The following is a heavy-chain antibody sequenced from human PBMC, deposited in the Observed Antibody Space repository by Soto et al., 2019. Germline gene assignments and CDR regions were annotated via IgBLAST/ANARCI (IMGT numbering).Heavy chain of an antibody. J-gene: IGHJ4*02. V-gene: IGHV3-33*05. CDR2: TSYDGSNN. CDR1: GFTFRSYV. Sequence: QVQLVESGGGVVQPGTSLRLSCVGSGFTFRSYVIHWVRQAPGKGLEWVALTSYDGSNNFYGDSVKGRFTISRDNSRNTVEVQMDSLRPEDSALYYCARWGTTGGLDVWGQGTLVSVSS. D-gene: IGHD3-16*01. CDR3: ARWGTTGGLDV.